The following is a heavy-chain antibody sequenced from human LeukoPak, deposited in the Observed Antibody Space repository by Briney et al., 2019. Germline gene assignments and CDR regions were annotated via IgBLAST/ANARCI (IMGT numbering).Heavy chain of an antibody. CDR3: AKEVKGSGVYDY. CDR2: ISGGGDIT. V-gene: IGHV3-23*01. CDR1: GFTFNNYI. D-gene: IGHD2-15*01. Sequence: PGGSLRLSCVASGFTFNNYIMNWVRRAPGRGLECISVISGGGDITYSADSVQGRFTVSRDNSKNTLYLQMSSLRVDDTAVYYCAKEVKGSGVYDYWGRGTLVTVSP. J-gene: IGHJ4*02.